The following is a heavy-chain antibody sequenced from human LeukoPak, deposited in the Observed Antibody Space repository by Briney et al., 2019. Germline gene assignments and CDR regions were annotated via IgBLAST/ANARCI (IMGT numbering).Heavy chain of an antibody. CDR2: IYHSGST. Sequence: PSETLSLTCTVSGYSISSGYYWGWIRQPPGKGLEWIGSIYHSGSTYYNPSLKSRVTISVDTSKNQFSLKLSSVTAADTAVYYCARGLPAAMDVWGKGTTVTVSS. CDR1: GYSISSGYY. D-gene: IGHD3-16*01. V-gene: IGHV4-38-2*02. J-gene: IGHJ6*03. CDR3: ARGLPAAMDV.